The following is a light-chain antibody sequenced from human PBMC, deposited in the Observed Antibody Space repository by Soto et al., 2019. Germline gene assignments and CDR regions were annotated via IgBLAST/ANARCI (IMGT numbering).Light chain of an antibody. Sequence: QSVVTQPPSASGTPGQRVTISCSGSTSNIGSKTVSWYQQLPGSAPRVLIYNNTERPSGVPDRFSGSKSGTSASLAISGLQSEDEADYYCATWDDSLPAVFGGGTKVTVL. V-gene: IGLV1-44*01. CDR3: ATWDDSLPAV. J-gene: IGLJ2*01. CDR1: TSNIGSKT. CDR2: NNT.